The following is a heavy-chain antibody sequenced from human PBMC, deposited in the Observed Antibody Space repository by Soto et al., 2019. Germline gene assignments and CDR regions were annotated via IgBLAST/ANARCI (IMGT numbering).Heavy chain of an antibody. CDR3: ARPPGRYSGSAAWFDP. CDR2: INHSGST. CDR1: GGSFSGYY. V-gene: IGHV4-34*01. Sequence: QVQLQQWGAGLLKPSETLSLTCAVYGGSFSGYYWSWIRQPPGKGLEWIGEINHSGSTNYNPSLKSRVTISVDTSKNQFSLKLSSVTAADTAVYYCARPPGRYSGSAAWFDPWGQGTLVTVSS. D-gene: IGHD1-26*01. J-gene: IGHJ5*02.